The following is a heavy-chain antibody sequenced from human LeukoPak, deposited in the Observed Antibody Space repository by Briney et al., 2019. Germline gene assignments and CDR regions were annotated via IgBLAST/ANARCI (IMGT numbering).Heavy chain of an antibody. CDR1: GGSISSYY. D-gene: IGHD2-2*01. J-gene: IGHJ4*02. V-gene: IGHV4-39*01. CDR2: IYYSGST. CDR3: ARHQYCSSTSCYSRWYNWNYGGYYFDY. Sequence: PSETLSLTCTVSGGSISSYYWGWIRQPPGKGLEWIGSIYYSGSTYYNPSLKSRVTISVDTSKNQFSLKLSSVTAADTAVYYCARHQYCSSTSCYSRWYNWNYGGYYFDYWGQGTLVTVSS.